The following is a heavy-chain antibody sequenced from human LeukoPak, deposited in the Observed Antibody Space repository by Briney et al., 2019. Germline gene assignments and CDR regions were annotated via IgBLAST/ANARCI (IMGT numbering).Heavy chain of an antibody. Sequence: SETLSLTCTVSGGSISGHSWSWIRQPPRKGLECIGYIYTSGTTNYNPSLESRVTISVDTSKNQFSLKLSSVTAADTAVYYCARGRADVVPFDYWGQGTLVTVSS. CDR3: ARGRADVVPFDY. J-gene: IGHJ4*02. CDR1: GGSISGHS. CDR2: IYTSGTT. D-gene: IGHD2-2*01. V-gene: IGHV4-4*09.